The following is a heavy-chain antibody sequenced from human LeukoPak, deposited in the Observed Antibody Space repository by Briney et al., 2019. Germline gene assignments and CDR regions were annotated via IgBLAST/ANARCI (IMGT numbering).Heavy chain of an antibody. CDR3: ARGVQEWLVLAIRSGVYYFDY. D-gene: IGHD6-19*01. CDR1: GGSFSGYY. V-gene: IGHV4-34*01. CDR2: INHSGST. J-gene: IGHJ4*02. Sequence: SETLSLTCAVYGGSFSGYYWSWIRQPPGKGLEWIGEINHSGSTNYNPSLKSRVTISVDTSKNQFSLKLSSVTAADTAVYYCARGVQEWLVLAIRSGVYYFDYWGQGTLVTVSS.